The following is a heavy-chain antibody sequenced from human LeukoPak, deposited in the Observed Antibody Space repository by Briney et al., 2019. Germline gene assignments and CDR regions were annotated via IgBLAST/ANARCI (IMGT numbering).Heavy chain of an antibody. CDR1: GGSISSYY. Sequence: PSETLSLTCTVSGGSISSYYWSWIRQPPGKGLEWIGYIYYSGSTNYNPSLKSRVTISVDTSKNQFSLKLSSVTAADTALYFCARHRDYYDTWGHGTLVTVSS. D-gene: IGHD3-22*01. J-gene: IGHJ4*01. CDR3: ARHRDYYDT. CDR2: IYYSGST. V-gene: IGHV4-59*08.